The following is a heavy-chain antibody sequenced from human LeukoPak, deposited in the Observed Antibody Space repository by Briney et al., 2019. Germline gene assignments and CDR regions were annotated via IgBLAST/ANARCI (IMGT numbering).Heavy chain of an antibody. V-gene: IGHV5-51*01. CDR2: IYPGDSDT. CDR3: ARSAPTAYYGSGRGIGFDP. D-gene: IGHD3-10*01. Sequence: GESLKISCKGSGYSFTSYWIGWVRQIPGKGLEWMGIIYPGDSDTRYSPSFQGQVTISADKSIITAYLQWSSLKASDTAMYYCARSAPTAYYGSGRGIGFDPWGQGTLVTVSS. CDR1: GYSFTSYW. J-gene: IGHJ5*02.